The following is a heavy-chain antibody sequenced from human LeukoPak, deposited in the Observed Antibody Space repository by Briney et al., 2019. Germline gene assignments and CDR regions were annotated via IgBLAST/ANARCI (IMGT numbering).Heavy chain of an antibody. CDR3: ATIYGSGSYSFDY. CDR1: GYTLTELS. Sequence: ASVKFSCKVSGYTLTELSMHWVRQAPGKGLEWMGGFDPEDGETIYAQKFQGRVTMTEDTSTDTAYMELSSLRSEDTAVYYCATIYGSGSYSFDYWGQGTLVTVSS. J-gene: IGHJ4*02. CDR2: FDPEDGET. V-gene: IGHV1-24*01. D-gene: IGHD3-10*01.